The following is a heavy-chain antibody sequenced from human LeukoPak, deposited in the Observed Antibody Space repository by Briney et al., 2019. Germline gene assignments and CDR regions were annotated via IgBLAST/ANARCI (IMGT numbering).Heavy chain of an antibody. Sequence: GGSLRLSCAASGFTFSSFAMHWVRQTPGKGLEWVALISYDETKKYYADSLKGRFTISRDTSKNTLYLQMNSLRDEDTAVYYCARDAGTGWYFPAPDYYYGMDVWGQGTTVTVSS. CDR1: GFTFSSFA. V-gene: IGHV3-30*04. J-gene: IGHJ6*02. CDR3: ARDAGTGWYFPAPDYYYGMDV. D-gene: IGHD6-19*01. CDR2: ISYDETKK.